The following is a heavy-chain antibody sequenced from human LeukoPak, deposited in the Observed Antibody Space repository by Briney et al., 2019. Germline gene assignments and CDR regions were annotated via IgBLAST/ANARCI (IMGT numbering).Heavy chain of an antibody. D-gene: IGHD3-10*01. CDR2: ICSNGGSS. Sequence: GGSLRLSCSASGFTFSAYAMYWVRQAPGQGLEYVSGICSNGGSSFYADSVKGRFTISRDNSKNTLYLQMTGLRAEDTPVYYCARDPGPAMARGRAGYYYDYWGQGTLVTGSS. CDR3: ARDPGPAMARGRAGYYYDY. J-gene: IGHJ4*02. CDR1: GFTFSAYA. V-gene: IGHV3-64*04.